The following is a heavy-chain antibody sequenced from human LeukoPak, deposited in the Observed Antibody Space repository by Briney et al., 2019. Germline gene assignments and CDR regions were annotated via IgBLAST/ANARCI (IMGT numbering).Heavy chain of an antibody. Sequence: SETLSLTCTVSGGSISSSTYNWGWIRQPPGKGLEWIGSIYNSGSTFYNPSLKSRATISIDTSKNQFSLKLSSVTAADTTIYYCASQPYYESSGYYFYWGQGTLVTVSS. J-gene: IGHJ4*02. CDR1: GGSISSSTYN. D-gene: IGHD3-22*01. V-gene: IGHV4-39*01. CDR3: ASQPYYESSGYYFY. CDR2: IYNSGST.